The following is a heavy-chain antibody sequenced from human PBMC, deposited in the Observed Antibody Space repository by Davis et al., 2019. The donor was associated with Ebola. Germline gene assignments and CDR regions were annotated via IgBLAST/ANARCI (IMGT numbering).Heavy chain of an antibody. J-gene: IGHJ5*02. CDR3: ARSSRYCSSTSCYLDWFDP. Sequence: SVKVSCKASGGTFSSYAISWVRQAPGQGLEWMGGIIPIFGTANYAQKFQGRVTITADESTSTAYMELSSLRSEDTAVYYCARSSRYCSSTSCYLDWFDPWGQGTLVTVSS. CDR2: IIPIFGTA. V-gene: IGHV1-69*13. D-gene: IGHD2-2*01. CDR1: GGTFSSYA.